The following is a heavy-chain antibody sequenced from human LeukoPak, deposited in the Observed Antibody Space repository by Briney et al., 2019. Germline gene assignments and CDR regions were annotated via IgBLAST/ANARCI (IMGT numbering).Heavy chain of an antibody. V-gene: IGHV1-18*01. J-gene: IGHJ4*02. CDR3: AIGYVSGGYHHRVFYS. Sequence: GASVKVSCKTSGYTFVNYVLSWVRQAPGQGLEWVGWISPYNGDTDYAQKFQGRVTLTTDKSTTTGNMELTSLRSDDTAVYYCAIGYVSGGYHHRVFYSWGQGTLVTVSS. CDR2: ISPYNGDT. CDR1: GYTFVNYV. D-gene: IGHD3-22*01.